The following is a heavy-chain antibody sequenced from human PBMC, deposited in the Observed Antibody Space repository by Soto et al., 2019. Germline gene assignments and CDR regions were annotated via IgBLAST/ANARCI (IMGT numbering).Heavy chain of an antibody. CDR2: IWYDGSNK. CDR1: GFTFSSYG. J-gene: IGHJ4*02. Sequence: GGSLRLCCAASGFTFSSYGMHWVRQAPGKGLEWVAVIWYDGSNKYYADSVKGRFTISRDNSKNTLYLQMNSLRAEDTAVYYCARAGRGYYYDSSGYPLDYWGQGTLVTVSS. V-gene: IGHV3-33*01. D-gene: IGHD3-22*01. CDR3: ARAGRGYYYDSSGYPLDY.